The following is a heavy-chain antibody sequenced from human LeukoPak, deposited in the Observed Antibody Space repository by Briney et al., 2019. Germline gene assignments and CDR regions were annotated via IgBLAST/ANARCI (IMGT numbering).Heavy chain of an antibody. Sequence: GGSLRLSCAASGFTFSNYAMSWVRQAPGKGLEWVSAISGSGGSTYYADSVKGRFTISRDNSKNTLYLQMNSLRAEDTAVYYCARSTLWFGADYWGQGTLVTVSS. J-gene: IGHJ4*02. CDR1: GFTFSNYA. CDR3: ARSTLWFGADY. D-gene: IGHD3-10*01. V-gene: IGHV3-23*01. CDR2: ISGSGGST.